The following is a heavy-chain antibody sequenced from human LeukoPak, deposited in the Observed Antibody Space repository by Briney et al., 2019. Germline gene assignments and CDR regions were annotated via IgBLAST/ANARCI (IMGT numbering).Heavy chain of an antibody. Sequence: PGGSLRPSCAASGFTFSSYAMSWVRQAPGKGLEWVSDISGSGGSTYDADSVKGRFTISRDNSKSTLFLQMSSLRAEDTAVYYCAKQATYSGGTGAFDYWGQGTLVTVSS. CDR2: ISGSGGST. CDR1: GFTFSSYA. V-gene: IGHV3-23*01. D-gene: IGHD6-25*01. CDR3: AKQATYSGGTGAFDY. J-gene: IGHJ4*02.